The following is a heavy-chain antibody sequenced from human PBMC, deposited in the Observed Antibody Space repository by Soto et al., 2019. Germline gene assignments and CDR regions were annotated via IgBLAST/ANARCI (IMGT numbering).Heavy chain of an antibody. V-gene: IGHV3-30-3*01. Sequence: QVQLVESGGGVVQPGRSLRLSCAASGFTFSYHALNWVRQAPGKGLEWVAVISFDGGNKYNAESVKGRFTISRDNSNXXXXXXXXXXXXXXXXXXXXXRGTTTSAFSAMDVWGQGTTVTVSS. CDR3: XRGTTTSAFSAMDV. CDR1: GFTFSYHA. J-gene: IGHJ6*02. D-gene: IGHD1-1*01. CDR2: ISFDGGNK.